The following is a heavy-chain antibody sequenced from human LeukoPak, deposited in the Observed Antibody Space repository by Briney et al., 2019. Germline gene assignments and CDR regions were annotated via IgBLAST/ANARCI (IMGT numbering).Heavy chain of an antibody. CDR2: IGSAGGSI. J-gene: IGHJ4*02. CDR3: AKRGEVSTYYYFES. V-gene: IGHV3-23*01. Sequence: WGSLRLSCTASKFTFMNYAMHWVRQAPGKGLEWLSTIGSAGGSIFYADSVKGRFTISRDNSKSTLFLQMDSLRVEDTALYYCAKRGEVSTYYYFESWGQGALVTVSS. D-gene: IGHD2/OR15-2a*01. CDR1: KFTFMNYA.